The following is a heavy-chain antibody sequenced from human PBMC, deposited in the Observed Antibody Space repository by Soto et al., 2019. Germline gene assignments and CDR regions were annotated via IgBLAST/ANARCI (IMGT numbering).Heavy chain of an antibody. CDR2: ISWDGGST. CDR1: GFTFDDYT. Sequence: GGSLRLSCAASGFTFDDYTMHWVRQAPGKGLEWVSLISWDGGSTYYADSVKGRFTISRDNSKNSLYLQMNSLRTEDTALYYCAKAICSGGSCYSGGPFDYWGQGTLVTVSA. J-gene: IGHJ4*02. D-gene: IGHD2-15*01. CDR3: AKAICSGGSCYSGGPFDY. V-gene: IGHV3-43*01.